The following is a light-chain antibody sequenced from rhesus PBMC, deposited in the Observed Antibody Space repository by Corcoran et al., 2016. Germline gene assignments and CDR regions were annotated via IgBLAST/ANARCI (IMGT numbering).Light chain of an antibody. CDR2: YAS. CDR1: QGINHY. Sequence: DIQMTQSPSSLSASVGDRVTITCRASQGINHYLSWYQQKPGKAPKHLIYYASSLETGVPSRFSGSGSWTDYTITISSLQPEDIATYYCQQYNNSPLTFGGGTKVEIK. CDR3: QQYNNSPLT. J-gene: IGKJ4*01. V-gene: IGKV1-66*01.